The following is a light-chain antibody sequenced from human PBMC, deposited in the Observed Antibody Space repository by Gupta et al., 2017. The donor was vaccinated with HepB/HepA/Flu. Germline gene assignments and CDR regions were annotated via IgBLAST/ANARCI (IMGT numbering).Light chain of an antibody. CDR1: SSDIGDYNY. CDR3: SSYANSSPVV. J-gene: IGLJ2*01. Sequence: QSALTQPASVSESPGQSLTISCTGTSSDIGDYNYVSWYQQHPGKAPKLIIYDVTSRPSGVSNRFSGSKSGNTASLTISGLQAEDEADYYCSSYANSSPVVFGGGTKLTVL. V-gene: IGLV2-14*03. CDR2: DVT.